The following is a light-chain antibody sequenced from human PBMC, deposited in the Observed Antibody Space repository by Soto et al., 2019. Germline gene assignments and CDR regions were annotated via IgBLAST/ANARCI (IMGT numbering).Light chain of an antibody. CDR2: EVS. J-gene: IGLJ2*01. CDR1: SSDVGNYNY. Sequence: QSVLTQPASVSESPGQSITISCTGTSSDVGNYNYVSWYQQYPGEAPKLVISEVSNRPSGVSNRFSGSKSGNTASLTISGLQAEDEADYYCCSYTSSTTPLFGGGNKLTVL. V-gene: IGLV2-14*01. CDR3: CSYTSSTTPL.